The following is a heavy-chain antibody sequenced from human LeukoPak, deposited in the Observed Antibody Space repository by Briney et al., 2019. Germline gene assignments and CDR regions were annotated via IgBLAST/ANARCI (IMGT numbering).Heavy chain of an antibody. CDR3: ASGIVRALDY. V-gene: IGHV3-53*01. CDR2: IYSGGST. Sequence: GGSLSLSCAASGFTVSTNYMSWVRQAPGKGLEWVSVIYSGGSTYYPDSVKGRFTISRDNSKNTLYLQMNSLRAEDTAVYYCASGIVRALDYWGQGTDVAVSS. CDR1: GFTVSTNY. J-gene: IGHJ4*02. D-gene: IGHD1-26*01.